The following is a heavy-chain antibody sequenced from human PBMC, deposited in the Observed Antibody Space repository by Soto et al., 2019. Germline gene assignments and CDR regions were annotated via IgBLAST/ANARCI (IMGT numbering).Heavy chain of an antibody. CDR2: IYHTGST. Sequence: SETLSLTCTVSGASISSGDYYWSWIRQPPGKGLEWIGYIYHTGSTYYNPSLKSRVTISIDTSKNLFSLRLNSVTAADTAVYYCARDGGYCSGASCYRFDPWGQGPLVTVSS. CDR1: GASISSGDYY. J-gene: IGHJ5*02. CDR3: ARDGGYCSGASCYRFDP. V-gene: IGHV4-30-4*01. D-gene: IGHD2-15*01.